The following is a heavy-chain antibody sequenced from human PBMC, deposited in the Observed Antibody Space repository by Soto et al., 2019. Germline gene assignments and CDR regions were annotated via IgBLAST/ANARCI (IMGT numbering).Heavy chain of an antibody. CDR1: GGTFSSYA. CDR2: ISPIVGTA. V-gene: IGHV1-69*01. J-gene: IGHJ4*02. D-gene: IGHD3-10*01. CDR3: ARGSRTWFGEYNDY. Sequence: QVQLEQSGAEVKKPGSSVKVSCKTAGGTFSSYAISWVRQAPGQGLEWMGGISPIVGTANYAQKFQGRVTITADESTSTAYLELSSLRSEDTAVYYCARGSRTWFGEYNDYWGQGTLVTVSS.